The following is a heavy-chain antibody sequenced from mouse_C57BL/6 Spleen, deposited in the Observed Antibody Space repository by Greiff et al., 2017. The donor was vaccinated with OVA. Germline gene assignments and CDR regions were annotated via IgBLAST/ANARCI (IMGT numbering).Heavy chain of an antibody. Sequence: QVQLQQPGAELVKPGASVKLSCKASGYTFTSYWMHWVKQRPGQGLEWIGMIHPNSGSTNYNEKLKSKATLTVDKSSSTAYMQLSSLTSEDSAVDNCASDYYGSSSCDYWGQGTTLTVSS. J-gene: IGHJ2*01. CDR2: IHPNSGST. V-gene: IGHV1-64*01. CDR1: GYTFTSYW. CDR3: ASDYYGSSSCDY. D-gene: IGHD1-1*01.